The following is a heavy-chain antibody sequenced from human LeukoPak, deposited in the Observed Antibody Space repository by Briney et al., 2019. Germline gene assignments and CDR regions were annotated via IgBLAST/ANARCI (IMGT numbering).Heavy chain of an antibody. J-gene: IGHJ4*02. Sequence: GGALRLSCAASGSTFSSFEMKWVRQAPGKGLEWVSYISIGGSTIYYAESVKGGLTISREKAKNSLYLQMKSLRAEDTAVYYCARGVGFRGYVDYWGQGTLVTVSS. V-gene: IGHV3-48*03. CDR1: GSTFSSFE. D-gene: IGHD5-12*01. CDR2: ISIGGSTI. CDR3: ARGVGFRGYVDY.